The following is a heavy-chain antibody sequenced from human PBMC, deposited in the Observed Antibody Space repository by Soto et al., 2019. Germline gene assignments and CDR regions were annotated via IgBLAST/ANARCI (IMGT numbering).Heavy chain of an antibody. J-gene: IGHJ6*02. V-gene: IGHV5-10-1*01. CDR1: GYRLTGYW. D-gene: IGHD3-10*01. Sequence: GESLKISCKVSGYRLTGYWISWVRQMPGKGLEWMGRIDPSDSYTNYSPSFQGHVTISGDKSISTVYLQWSSLKASDTAMYYSARHGVRYYYYDMDVWGQGTTVTVSS. CDR2: IDPSDSYT. CDR3: ARHGVRYYYYDMDV.